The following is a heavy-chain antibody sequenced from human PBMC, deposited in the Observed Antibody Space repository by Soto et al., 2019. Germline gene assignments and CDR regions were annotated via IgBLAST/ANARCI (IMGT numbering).Heavy chain of an antibody. Sequence: PSETLSLTCTVSGGSISSSSYYWGWIRQPPGKGLEWIGSIYYSGSTYYNPSLKSRVTISVDTSKNQFSLKLSSVTAADTAVYYCARSGPYSGSYEHYYYGMDVWGQGTTVTVS. D-gene: IGHD1-26*01. J-gene: IGHJ6*02. V-gene: IGHV4-39*01. CDR2: IYYSGST. CDR3: ARSGPYSGSYEHYYYGMDV. CDR1: GGSISSSSYY.